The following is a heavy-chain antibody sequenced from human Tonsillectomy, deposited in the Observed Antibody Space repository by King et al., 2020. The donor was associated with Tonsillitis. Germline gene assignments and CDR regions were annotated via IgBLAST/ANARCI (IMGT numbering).Heavy chain of an antibody. CDR3: ARDGSTGPVDN. D-gene: IGHD1-14*01. J-gene: IGHJ3*02. CDR2: ISSSSSYI. Sequence: VQLVESGGGLVKPGGSLRLSCAASGFTFSSYSMNWVRQAPGKGLEWVSSISSSSSYIYYADSVKGRFTISRDNAKNSLYLQINSLRAGDTAVYYCARDGSTGPVDNWGQGTMVTVSS. V-gene: IGHV3-21*01. CDR1: GFTFSSYS.